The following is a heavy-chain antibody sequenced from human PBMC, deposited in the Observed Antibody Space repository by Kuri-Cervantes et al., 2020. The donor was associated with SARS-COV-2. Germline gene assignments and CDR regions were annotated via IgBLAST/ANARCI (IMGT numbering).Heavy chain of an antibody. V-gene: IGHV3-48*04. CDR1: GFTFSSYS. D-gene: IGHD3-22*01. Sequence: GGSLRLSCAASGFTFSSYSMNWVRQAPGKGLEWVSYISSSSSTTYYADSVKGRFTISRDNAKNSLYLQMNSLRAEDTAVYYCARSYDSSGYYYSGSAYYFDYWGQGTLVTVSS. CDR3: ARSYDSSGYYYSGSAYYFDY. CDR2: ISSSSSTT. J-gene: IGHJ4*02.